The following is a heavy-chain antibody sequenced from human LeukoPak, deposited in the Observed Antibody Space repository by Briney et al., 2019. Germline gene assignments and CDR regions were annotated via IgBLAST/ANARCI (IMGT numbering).Heavy chain of an antibody. J-gene: IGHJ4*02. V-gene: IGHV4-34*01. CDR3: ARSGVVVVPAAIFDY. CDR1: GGSFSGYY. CDR2: INHSGST. D-gene: IGHD2-2*01. Sequence: SETLSLTCAVYGGSFSGYYWSWIRQPPGKGLERIGEINHSGSTNYNPSLKSRVTISVDTSKNQFSLKLSSVTAADTAVYYCARSGVVVVPAAIFDYWGQGTLVTVSS.